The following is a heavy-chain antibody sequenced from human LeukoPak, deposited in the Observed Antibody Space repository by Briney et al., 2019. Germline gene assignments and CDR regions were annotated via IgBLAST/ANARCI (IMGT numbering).Heavy chain of an antibody. V-gene: IGHV3-7*01. CDR1: GFTFSISW. J-gene: IGHJ4*02. CDR2: IKEDGSEK. CDR3: ARAGPWRSFDY. D-gene: IGHD5-12*01. Sequence: GGSLRLSCAASGFTFSISWMRWVRQAPGKGLEWVATIKEDGSEKYYVDSAKGRFTISRDNTKNSLYPQMNSLRPEDTAVYYCARAGPWRSFDYWGQGTLVTVSS.